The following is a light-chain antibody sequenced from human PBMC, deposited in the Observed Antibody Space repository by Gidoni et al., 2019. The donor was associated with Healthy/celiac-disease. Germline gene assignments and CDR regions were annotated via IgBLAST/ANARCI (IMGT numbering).Light chain of an antibody. CDR3: SSYTSSSTYV. J-gene: IGLJ1*01. CDR1: SSDVGGYNY. CDR2: EVS. Sequence: QSALTQPASVPGSPGQSITNSCTGTSSDVGGYNYVSWYQQHPGKAPKLMIYEVSNRPSGVSNRFSGSKSGNTASLTIAGLQAEDEADYYCSSYTSSSTYVFGTGTKVTVL. V-gene: IGLV2-14*01.